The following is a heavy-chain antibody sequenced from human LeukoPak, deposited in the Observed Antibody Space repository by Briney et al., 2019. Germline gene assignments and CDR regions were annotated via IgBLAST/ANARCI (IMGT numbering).Heavy chain of an antibody. V-gene: IGHV4-31*11. CDR2: IYYSGST. CDR3: ARDSTGSYYYDSSGLVFDY. CDR1: GGSISSGGYS. D-gene: IGHD3-22*01. J-gene: IGHJ4*02. Sequence: KPSETLSLTCAVSGGSISSGGYSWSWIRQPPGKGLEWIGYIYYSGSTYYNPSLKSRVTISVDTSKNQFSLKLSSVTAADTAVYYCARDSTGSYYYDSSGLVFDYWGQGTLVTVSS.